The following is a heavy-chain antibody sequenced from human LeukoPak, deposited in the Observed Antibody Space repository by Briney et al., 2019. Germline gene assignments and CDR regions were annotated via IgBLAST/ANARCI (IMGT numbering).Heavy chain of an antibody. J-gene: IGHJ3*02. CDR2: ISAYNGNT. D-gene: IGHD5-24*01. CDR3: AREGMATITRDAFDI. Sequence: GASVKVSCKAPGYTFTSYRISWVRQAPGQGLEWMGWISAYNGNTNYAQKLQGRVTMTTDTSTRTAYMELRSLRSDETAVYYCAREGMATITRDAFDIWGQGTMVTVSS. CDR1: GYTFTSYR. V-gene: IGHV1-18*01.